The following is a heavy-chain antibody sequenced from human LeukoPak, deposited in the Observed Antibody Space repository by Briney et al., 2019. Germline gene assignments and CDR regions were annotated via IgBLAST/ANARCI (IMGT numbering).Heavy chain of an antibody. CDR2: MNPNSGNT. Sequence: ASVKVSCKASGYTFTGYYMHWVRQAPGQGLEWMGWMNPNSGNTGYAQKFQGRVTITRNTSISTAYMELSSLRSEDTAVYYCARSVMGYMDVWGEGTTVTVSS. J-gene: IGHJ6*03. CDR3: ARSVMGYMDV. CDR1: GYTFTGYY. V-gene: IGHV1-8*03.